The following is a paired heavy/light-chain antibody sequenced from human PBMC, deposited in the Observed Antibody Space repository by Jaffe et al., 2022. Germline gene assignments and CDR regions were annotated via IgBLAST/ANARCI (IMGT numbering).Heavy chain of an antibody. CDR1: GFTFSSYA. CDR3: AKDSPGGSSSRGRKEALFDY. J-gene: IGHJ4*02. V-gene: IGHV3-23*01. Sequence: EVQLLESGGGLVQPGGSLRLSCAASGFTFSSYAMSWVRQAPGKGLEWVSAISGSGGSTYYADSVKGRFTISRDNSKNTLYLQMNSLRAEDTAVYYCAKDSPGGSSSRGRKEALFDYWGQGTLVTVSS. D-gene: IGHD6-13*01. CDR2: ISGSGGST.
Light chain of an antibody. CDR1: SSDVGSYNL. J-gene: IGLJ3*02. CDR2: EGS. CDR3: CSYAGSSRV. V-gene: IGLV2-23*01. Sequence: QSALTQPASVSGSPGQSITISCTGTSSDVGSYNLVSWYQQHPGKAPKLMIYEGSKRPSGVSNRFSGSKSGNTASLTISGLQAEDEADYYCCSYAGSSRVFGGGTKLTVL.